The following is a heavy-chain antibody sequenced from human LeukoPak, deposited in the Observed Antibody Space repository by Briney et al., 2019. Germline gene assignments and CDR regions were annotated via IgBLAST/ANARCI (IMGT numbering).Heavy chain of an antibody. CDR3: AKVYSTRWYDWFDP. Sequence: ASVKVSCKASGYTFTSYDINWVRQATGQGLEWMGWMNPNSGNTGYAQKFQGRVTMTRNTSISTAYMELSSLRSEDTAVYYCAKVYSTRWYDWFDPRRQPTLLTVSS. V-gene: IGHV1-8*01. D-gene: IGHD6-13*01. J-gene: IGHJ5*02. CDR1: GYTFTSYD. CDR2: MNPNSGNT.